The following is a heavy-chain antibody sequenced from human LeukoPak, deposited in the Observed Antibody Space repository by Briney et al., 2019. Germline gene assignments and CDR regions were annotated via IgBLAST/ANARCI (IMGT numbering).Heavy chain of an antibody. CDR3: ARVKMGATVSDYYYYYMDV. CDR2: ITSNGAYT. J-gene: IGHJ6*03. Sequence: GGSLRLSFAASGFTFSDYTIHWVRQAPGKRLQSVSAITSNGAYTHYADSLKGRFTISRDNSRNAVFLQMGGLRIEEMAVYYCARVKMGATVSDYYYYYMDVWGTGTTVTVS. D-gene: IGHD1-26*01. CDR1: GFTFSDYT. V-gene: IGHV3-64*02.